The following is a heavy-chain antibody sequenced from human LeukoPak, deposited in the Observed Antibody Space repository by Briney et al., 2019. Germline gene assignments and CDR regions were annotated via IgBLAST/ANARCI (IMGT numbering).Heavy chain of an antibody. J-gene: IGHJ4*02. CDR3: ARGPSIGESPFDY. V-gene: IGHV4-39*01. Sequence: SETLSLTCTVSGGSVSSSSYYWGWIRQPPGKGLEWIGSIYYSGSTYYNPSLKSRVTISVDTSKNQFSLKLSSVTAADTAVYYCARGPSIGESPFDYWGQGTLVTVSS. D-gene: IGHD3-10*01. CDR1: GGSVSSSSYY. CDR2: IYYSGST.